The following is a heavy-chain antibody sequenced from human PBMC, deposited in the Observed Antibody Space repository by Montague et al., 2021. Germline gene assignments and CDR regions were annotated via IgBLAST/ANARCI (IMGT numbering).Heavy chain of an antibody. Sequence: SETLSLTCAVSGGSLSSSNWWTWVRQPPGKGLEWIGEIYHSGSTNYNPSLKSRVTMSVDTSKNQFSLKLTSVTAADTAVYYCARHIRSYSGYVFDAFDIWGQGTMVTVSS. J-gene: IGHJ3*02. V-gene: IGHV4-4*02. CDR3: ARHIRSYSGYVFDAFDI. CDR1: GGSLSSSNW. CDR2: IYHSGST. D-gene: IGHD5-12*01.